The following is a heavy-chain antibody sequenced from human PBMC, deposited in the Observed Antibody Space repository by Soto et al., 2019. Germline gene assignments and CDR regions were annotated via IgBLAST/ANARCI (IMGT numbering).Heavy chain of an antibody. Sequence: SETLSLTCAVYGGSFSGYYWSWIRQPPGKGLEWIGEINHSGSTNYNPSLKSRVTISVDTSKNQFSLKLSSVTAADTAVYYCARAYSSSWYLIRYYGMDVWGQGTTVTVSS. CDR3: ARAYSSSWYLIRYYGMDV. CDR1: GGSFSGYY. J-gene: IGHJ6*02. D-gene: IGHD6-13*01. CDR2: INHSGST. V-gene: IGHV4-34*01.